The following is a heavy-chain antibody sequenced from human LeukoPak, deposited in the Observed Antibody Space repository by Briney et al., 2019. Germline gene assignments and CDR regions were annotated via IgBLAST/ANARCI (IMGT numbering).Heavy chain of an antibody. D-gene: IGHD3-22*01. J-gene: IGHJ4*02. CDR3: ANFDESSGYYLT. V-gene: IGHV4-4*07. CDR1: GCSISSYY. CDR2: IYTSGST. Sequence: SENLSLTCTVSGCSISSYYWSWIRQPAGRGLEWIGRIYTSGSTNYNPSLKSRVTMTVDTSKNQFSLKLSSVTAADTAVYYCANFDESSGYYLTWGQGILVTVSS.